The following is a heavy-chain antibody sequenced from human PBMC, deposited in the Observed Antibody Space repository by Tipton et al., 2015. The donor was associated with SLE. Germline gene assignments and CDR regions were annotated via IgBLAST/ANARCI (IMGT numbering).Heavy chain of an antibody. J-gene: IGHJ6*03. CDR1: GYTFTSYG. V-gene: IGHV1-18*01. CDR2: ISTYNGNT. Sequence: QSGPEVKKPGASVKVSCKASGYTFTSYGISWVRQAPGQGLEWMGWISTYNGNTHYAQNLQGRVTMTTYTSTSTAYMELRSLRPDDTAVYYCARDWGEWLLLSSYMDVWGTGTAVTVSS. CDR3: ARDWGEWLLLSSYMDV. D-gene: IGHD3-3*01.